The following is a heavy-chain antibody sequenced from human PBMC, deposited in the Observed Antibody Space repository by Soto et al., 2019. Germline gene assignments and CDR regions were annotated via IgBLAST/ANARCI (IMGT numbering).Heavy chain of an antibody. CDR3: ARDVRSRRYDL. CDR2: IWYDGSNK. CDR1: GFTFRKYG. Sequence: QGQLVESGGGVVQPGRSLRLYCAASGFTFRKYGMHWVRQAPGKGLEWLAVIWYDGSNKYYADSVKGRFTISRDNSKNTLYLEMNSLRDEDTAVYYCARDVRSRRYDLWGQGTLVIVSS. D-gene: IGHD3-10*02. V-gene: IGHV3-33*01. J-gene: IGHJ5*02.